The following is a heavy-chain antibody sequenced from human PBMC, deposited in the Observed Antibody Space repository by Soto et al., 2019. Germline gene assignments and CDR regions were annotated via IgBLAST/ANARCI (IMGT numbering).Heavy chain of an antibody. J-gene: IGHJ5*02. D-gene: IGHD2-2*02. Sequence: PGGSLRLSCAASGFTFSNYAMSWVRQAPGKGLEWVSTISGSGGSTYYADSVKGRFTISRDNSKNTLYLQMNSLRAEDTAVYYCAKDGYCSSTSCYRYNWFDPWGQGTLVTVSS. CDR1: GFTFSNYA. CDR2: ISGSGGST. V-gene: IGHV3-23*01. CDR3: AKDGYCSSTSCYRYNWFDP.